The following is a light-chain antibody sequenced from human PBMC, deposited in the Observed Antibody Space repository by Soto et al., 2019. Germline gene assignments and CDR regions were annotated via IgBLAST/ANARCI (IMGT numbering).Light chain of an antibody. CDR2: GND. CDR3: VAWDDSLNGVV. CDR1: SSNIGGNI. V-gene: IGLV1-44*01. Sequence: QSVLTQPPSASGTPGQRVTISCSGSSSNIGGNIVNWYQQLPGTAPKLLIFGNDQRPSWVPDRFSGSKSGTSASLAISGLQSEDEANYYCVAWDDSLNGVVFGGGTQLTVL. J-gene: IGLJ2*01.